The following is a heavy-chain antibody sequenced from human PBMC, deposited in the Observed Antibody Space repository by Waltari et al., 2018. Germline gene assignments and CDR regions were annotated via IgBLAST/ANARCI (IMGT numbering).Heavy chain of an antibody. Sequence: QVQLQESGPGLVKPSETLSLTCAVSGYSISSGYYWGWIRQPPGKGLEWIGSIYHSGGTYSNPSLKSRVTISVDTSKNQFSLKLSSVTAADTAVYYCARDAPPMVRGVRSYNWFDPWGQGTLVTVSS. V-gene: IGHV4-38-2*02. CDR3: ARDAPPMVRGVRSYNWFDP. J-gene: IGHJ5*02. D-gene: IGHD3-10*01. CDR1: GYSISSGYY. CDR2: IYHSGGT.